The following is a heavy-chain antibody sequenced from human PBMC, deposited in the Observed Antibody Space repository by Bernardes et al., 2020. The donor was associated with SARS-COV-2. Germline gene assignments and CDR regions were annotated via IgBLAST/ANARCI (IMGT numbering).Heavy chain of an antibody. Sequence: ASVKVSCKASGYTFTGYYMHWVRQAPGQGLEWMGWINPNSGGTNYAQKFQDRVTMTRDTSISTAYMELSRLISDDTAVYYCAIPPTNYDRYGMDVWCQETTVTVSS. V-gene: IGHV1-2*02. CDR2: INPNSGGT. CDR1: GYTFTGYY. D-gene: IGHD3-16*01. J-gene: IGHJ6*02. CDR3: AIPPTNYDRYGMDV.